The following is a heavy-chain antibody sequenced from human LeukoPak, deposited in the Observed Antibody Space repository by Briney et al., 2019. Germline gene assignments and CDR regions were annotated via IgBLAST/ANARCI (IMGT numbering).Heavy chain of an antibody. V-gene: IGHV3-74*01. J-gene: IGHJ4*02. Sequence: GGSLRLSCAASGFTLSSYWVHWVRQAPGKGLVWVSRINGDGSSTPYANSVKGRFTISRDNAKNTLYLQMHSLRADDTAVYYCARGSTSGWPDYFDYWGQGSVVTVSS. CDR3: ARGSTSGWPDYFDY. D-gene: IGHD6-19*01. CDR2: INGDGSST. CDR1: GFTLSSYW.